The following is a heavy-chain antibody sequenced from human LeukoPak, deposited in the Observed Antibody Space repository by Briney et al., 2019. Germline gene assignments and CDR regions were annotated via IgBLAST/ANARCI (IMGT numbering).Heavy chain of an antibody. CDR3: AGPLRFGEFN. CDR1: GGSFSGYY. V-gene: IGHV4-34*01. Sequence: KPSETLSLTCAVYGGSFSGYYWSWIRQPPGKGLEWIGEINHSGSTNYNPSLKSRVTISVDTSKNQFSLKLSSVTAADTAVYYCAGPLRFGEFNWGQGTLVTVSS. J-gene: IGHJ4*02. CDR2: INHSGST. D-gene: IGHD3-10*01.